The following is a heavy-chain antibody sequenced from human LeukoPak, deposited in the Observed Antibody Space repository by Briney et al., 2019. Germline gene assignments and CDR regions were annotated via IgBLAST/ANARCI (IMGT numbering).Heavy chain of an antibody. CDR3: AKAWGYPYYFHY. J-gene: IGHJ4*02. Sequence: GGSLRLSCAASGFTFSSYGMHWVRQAPGKGLEWVEFIRYDGSNKYYADSVKVRFTISRDNSKNTLYLQMNSLRADDTAVYCCAKAWGYPYYFHYWRQGTLVTVSS. V-gene: IGHV3-30*02. CDR1: GFTFSSYG. CDR2: IRYDGSNK. D-gene: IGHD2-15*01.